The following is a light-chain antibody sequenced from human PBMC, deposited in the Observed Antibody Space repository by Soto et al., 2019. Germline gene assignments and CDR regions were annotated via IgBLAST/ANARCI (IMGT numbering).Light chain of an antibody. CDR2: GAS. Sequence: EIVMTQSPATLSVSPGERATLSCRASQSVGSNLAWYQQKPGQAPRLLIYGASTRATGFPARFSGSGSGTEFTLTISSLQSEDFAVYYCQQYNNWPHTFGQGTKLEIK. J-gene: IGKJ2*01. V-gene: IGKV3-15*01. CDR1: QSVGSN. CDR3: QQYNNWPHT.